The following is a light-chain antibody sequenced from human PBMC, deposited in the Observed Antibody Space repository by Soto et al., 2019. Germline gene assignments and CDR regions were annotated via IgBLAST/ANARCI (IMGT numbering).Light chain of an antibody. Sequence: EIVLTQSPGTLSLSPGERATLSCRASQTVRNNYLAWYQQKPGQAPRLLIYDASSRATGIPDRFSGSGSGTDFTLTISRLEPEDFAVYYCQQYGSSPTTFGQGTKVDTK. J-gene: IGKJ1*01. V-gene: IGKV3-20*01. CDR1: QTVRNNY. CDR2: DAS. CDR3: QQYGSSPTT.